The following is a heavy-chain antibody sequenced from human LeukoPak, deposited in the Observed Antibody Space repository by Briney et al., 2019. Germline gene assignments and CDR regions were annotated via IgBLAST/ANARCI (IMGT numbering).Heavy chain of an antibody. CDR1: GFTLSSYW. D-gene: IGHD3-22*01. Sequence: QPGGSLRLSCAASGFTLSSYWMHWVRQAPGKGLVWVSRINSDGSSTSYADSVKGRFTISRDNSKNTLYLQMNSLRAEDTAVYYCAKDADYYDSSGYSDYWGQGTLVTVSS. V-gene: IGHV3-74*01. CDR2: INSDGSST. J-gene: IGHJ4*02. CDR3: AKDADYYDSSGYSDY.